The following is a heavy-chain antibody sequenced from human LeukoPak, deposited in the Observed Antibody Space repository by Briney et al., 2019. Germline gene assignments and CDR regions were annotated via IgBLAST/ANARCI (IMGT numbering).Heavy chain of an antibody. CDR1: GYTFTGYY. CDR2: INPNSGGT. CDR3: ARGRYDSSGYQRAFDI. Sequence: ASVKVSCKASGYTFTGYYMHWVRQAPGQGPEWMGRINPNSGGTNYAQKFQGRVTMTRDTSISTAYMELSRLRSDDTAVYYCARGRYDSSGYQRAFDIWGQGTMVTVSS. V-gene: IGHV1-2*06. J-gene: IGHJ3*02. D-gene: IGHD3-22*01.